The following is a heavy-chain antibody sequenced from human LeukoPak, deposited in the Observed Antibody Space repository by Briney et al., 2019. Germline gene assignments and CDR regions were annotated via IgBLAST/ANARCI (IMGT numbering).Heavy chain of an antibody. D-gene: IGHD2-21*01. Sequence: ASVKVSCKASGYTFTGYYMHWVRQAPGQGLEWMGWISAYNGNTNYAQKLQGRVTMTTDTSTSTAYMELRSLRSDDTAVYYCARDGEGAFDIWGQGTMVTVSS. CDR2: ISAYNGNT. V-gene: IGHV1-18*04. J-gene: IGHJ3*02. CDR1: GYTFTGYY. CDR3: ARDGEGAFDI.